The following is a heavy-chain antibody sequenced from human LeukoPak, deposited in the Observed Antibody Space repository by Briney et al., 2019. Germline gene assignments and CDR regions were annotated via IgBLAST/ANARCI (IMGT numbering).Heavy chain of an antibody. CDR3: ASASSHRIAAGGDY. CDR2: INSDGSSR. Sequence: GGSLRLSCAASGFTFSNYWMHWVRRAPGKGLVWVSRINSDGSSRNYADSVKGRFTISRDNAKNTLYLQMNSLRAEDTAVYYCASASSHRIAAGGDYWGQGTLVTVSS. D-gene: IGHD6-13*01. V-gene: IGHV3-74*01. J-gene: IGHJ4*02. CDR1: GFTFSNYW.